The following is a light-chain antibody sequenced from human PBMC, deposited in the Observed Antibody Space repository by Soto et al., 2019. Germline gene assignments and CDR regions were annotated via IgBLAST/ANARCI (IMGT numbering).Light chain of an antibody. Sequence: DIVMTQTPLSSPVTLGQPASISSRSSQSLVHSDAHTYMTWLQQRPGQPPRLLINKISNRFSGVPDRFNGSGAGTHFTLKITRVEAEDVDDYYCRQAAHFPWAVGQGTKVEIK. CDR1: QSLVHSDAHTY. V-gene: IGKV2-24*01. CDR2: KIS. CDR3: RQAAHFPWA. J-gene: IGKJ1*01.